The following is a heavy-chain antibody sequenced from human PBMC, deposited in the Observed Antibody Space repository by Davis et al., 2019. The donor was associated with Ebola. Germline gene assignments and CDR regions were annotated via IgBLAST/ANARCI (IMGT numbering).Heavy chain of an antibody. CDR2: IYYSGST. CDR3: ARDRGVTPFDY. V-gene: IGHV4-59*01. D-gene: IGHD2-21*02. J-gene: IGHJ4*02. CDR1: GGSISNYD. Sequence: SETLSLTCTVSGGSISNYDWSWIRQPPGKGLEWIGYIYYSGSTNYNPSLKSRVTISVDTSKNQFPLKLSPVTAADTAVYYCARDRGVTPFDYWGQGTLVTVSS.